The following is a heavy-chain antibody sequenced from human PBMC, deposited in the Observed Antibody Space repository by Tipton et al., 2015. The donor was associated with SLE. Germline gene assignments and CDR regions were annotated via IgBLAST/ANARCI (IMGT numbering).Heavy chain of an antibody. CDR2: ISSNGGST. J-gene: IGHJ4*01. CDR3: AKDAFGSETYFDS. D-gene: IGHD3-10*01. V-gene: IGHV3-64*01. Sequence: SLRLSCAASGFTFSSYAMHWVRQTPGKGLEYVSAISSNGGSTYYANSVKGRFTISRDNSKNTLYLQMNSLRAEDTAVYYCAKDAFGSETYFDSWGRIPGHRLL. CDR1: GFTFSSYA.